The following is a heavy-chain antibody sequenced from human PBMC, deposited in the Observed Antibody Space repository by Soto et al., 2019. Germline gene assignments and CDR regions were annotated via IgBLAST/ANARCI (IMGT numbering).Heavy chain of an antibody. J-gene: IGHJ4*02. Sequence: ETLSLTCAVSGGSISSSNWWSWVRQPPGKGLEWIGEIYHSGSTNYNPSLKSRVTISVDKSKNQFSLKLSSVAAADTAVYYCARENRYGGGFDYWGQGTLVTVSS. CDR2: IYHSGST. CDR1: GGSISSSNW. CDR3: ARENRYGGGFDY. V-gene: IGHV4-4*02. D-gene: IGHD4-17*01.